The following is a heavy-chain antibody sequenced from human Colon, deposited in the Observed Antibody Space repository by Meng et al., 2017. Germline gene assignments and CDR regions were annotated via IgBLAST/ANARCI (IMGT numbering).Heavy chain of an antibody. CDR3: VRVFQNNDWHNFGY. D-gene: IGHD1/OR15-1a*01. Sequence: GESPKISCATSGFTFSTHAMQWVRQAPGKGLEWVAVISHDGRETYAGSVKGRFTISRDNFKNMLYMQMNSLRVEDTAVYYCVRVFQNNDWHNFGYWGQGTLVTVSS. V-gene: IGHV3-30*01. CDR1: GFTFSTHA. CDR2: ISHDGRET. J-gene: IGHJ4*02.